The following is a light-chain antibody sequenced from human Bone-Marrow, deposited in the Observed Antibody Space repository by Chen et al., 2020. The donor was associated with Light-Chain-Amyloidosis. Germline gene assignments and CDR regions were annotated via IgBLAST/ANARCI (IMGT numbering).Light chain of an antibody. CDR3: QSYQGSSQGV. Sequence: NFMLTQPHSVSESPGKTVIISCTRSSGSIATNYVQWYQQRPGSSPTTVIYEDDPRPSGVPDRFSGSIDRSSNSASLTSSGLKTEDEADYYCQSYQGSSQGVFGGGTKLTVL. CDR1: SGSIATNY. J-gene: IGLJ3*02. CDR2: EDD. V-gene: IGLV6-57*01.